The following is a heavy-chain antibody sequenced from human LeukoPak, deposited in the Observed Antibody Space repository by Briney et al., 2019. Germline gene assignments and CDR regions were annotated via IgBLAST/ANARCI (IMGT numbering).Heavy chain of an antibody. CDR2: INHSGST. D-gene: IGHD5-18*01. Sequence: SETLSLTCTVSGGFISSSSYYWGWIRQPPGKGLEWIGEINHSGSTNYNPSLKSRVTISVDTSKNQFSLKLSSVTAADTAVYYCARHRPAMVIYYYYYMDVWGKGTTVTISS. V-gene: IGHV4-39*01. CDR1: GGFISSSSYY. CDR3: ARHRPAMVIYYYYYMDV. J-gene: IGHJ6*03.